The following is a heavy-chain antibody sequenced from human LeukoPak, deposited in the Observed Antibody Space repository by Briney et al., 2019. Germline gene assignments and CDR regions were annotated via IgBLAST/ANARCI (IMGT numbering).Heavy chain of an antibody. D-gene: IGHD6-13*01. CDR3: AKDRRGSSLPLDAFDI. CDR1: GFTFSSYA. V-gene: IGHV3-23*01. CDR2: ISGSGGST. J-gene: IGHJ3*02. Sequence: WGSLRLSCAASGFTFSSYAMSWVRQAPGKGLGWVSAISGSGGSTYYADSVKGRFTISRDNSKNTLYLQMNSLRAEDTAVYYCAKDRRGSSLPLDAFDIWGQGTMVTVSS.